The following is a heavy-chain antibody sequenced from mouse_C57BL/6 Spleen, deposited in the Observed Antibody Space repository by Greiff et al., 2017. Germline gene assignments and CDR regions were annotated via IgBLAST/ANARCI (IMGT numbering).Heavy chain of an antibody. J-gene: IGHJ1*03. V-gene: IGHV3-6*01. CDR1: GYSITSGYY. CDR3: ARAGDDGGYFDV. D-gene: IGHD2-3*01. CDR2: ISYDGSN. Sequence: VQLQQSGPGLVKPSQSLSLTCSVTGYSITSGYYWNWIRQFPGNKLEWMGYISYDGSNNYNPSLKNRISITRDTSKNQFFLKLNSVTTEDTATYYCARAGDDGGYFDVWGTGTTVTVSS.